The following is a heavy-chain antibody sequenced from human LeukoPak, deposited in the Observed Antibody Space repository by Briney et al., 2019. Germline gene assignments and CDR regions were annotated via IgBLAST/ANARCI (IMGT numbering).Heavy chain of an antibody. D-gene: IGHD1-26*01. CDR1: GGSISSYY. CDR3: ARAPGGSHYYYYYMDV. V-gene: IGHV4-59*01. Sequence: SETLSLTCTVSGGSISSYYWSWIRQPPGKGLEWIGYIYYSGSTNYNPSLKSRVTISVDTSKNQFSLKLSSVTAADTAVYYCARAPGGSHYYYYYMDVWGKGTTVTVSS. CDR2: IYYSGST. J-gene: IGHJ6*03.